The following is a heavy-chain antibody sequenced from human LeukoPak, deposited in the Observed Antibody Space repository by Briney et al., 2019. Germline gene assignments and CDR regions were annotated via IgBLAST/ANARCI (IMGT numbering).Heavy chain of an antibody. J-gene: IGHJ4*02. CDR2: IYYSGST. D-gene: IGHD3-16*01. CDR3: ARVPYYDYVWGSFDY. Sequence: SETLSLTCAVYGGSFSDYYWSWIRQPPGKGLEWIGYIYYSGSTYYNPSLKSRVTISVDTSKNQFSLKLSSVTAADTAVYYCARVPYYDYVWGSFDYWGQGTLVTVSS. CDR1: GGSFSDYY. V-gene: IGHV4-30-4*01.